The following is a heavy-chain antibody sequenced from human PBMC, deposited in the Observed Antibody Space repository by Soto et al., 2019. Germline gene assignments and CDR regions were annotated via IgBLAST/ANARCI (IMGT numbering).Heavy chain of an antibody. CDR1: GYTFTSYG. D-gene: IGHD6-13*01. CDR3: ARVMAAPGSYYFDY. J-gene: IGHJ4*02. Sequence: QVQLMQSGAEVKKPGASVKVSCKASGYTFTSYGWVRQAPGQGLEWMGWISGSNGNTNYAQKLQGRVTMTTDTSTSTAYMELRSLRSDDTAVYYCARVMAAPGSYYFDYWGQGTLVTVSS. V-gene: IGHV1-18*01. CDR2: ISGSNGNT.